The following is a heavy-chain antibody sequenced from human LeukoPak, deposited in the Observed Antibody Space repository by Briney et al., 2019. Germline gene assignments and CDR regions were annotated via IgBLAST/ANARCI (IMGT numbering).Heavy chain of an antibody. J-gene: IGHJ4*02. CDR3: ARREGDTSMVRSFDY. V-gene: IGHV4-34*01. Sequence: SETLSLTCAVYGGPFSGYYWSWIRQPPGKGLEWIGEINHSGSTNYNPSLKSRVTISVDTSKNQFSLNLSSETAADTAVYYCARREGDTSMVRSFDYWGQGTLVTVS. CDR2: INHSGST. D-gene: IGHD5-18*01. CDR1: GGPFSGYY.